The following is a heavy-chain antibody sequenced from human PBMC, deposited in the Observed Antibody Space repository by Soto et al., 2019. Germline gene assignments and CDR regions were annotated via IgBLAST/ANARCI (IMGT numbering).Heavy chain of an antibody. CDR3: ARLLNYAILTGESYGMDV. V-gene: IGHV1-18*01. CDR2: ISAYNGNT. CDR1: GYTFTSYG. J-gene: IGHJ6*02. Sequence: QVPLVQSGAEVKKPGASVKVSCKASGYTFTSYGISWVRQAPGPGLEGMGWISAYNGNTNYAQTLQGRVTMTPDTSTSTAYMELRSLRSDDTAVYYCARLLNYAILTGESYGMDVWGQGTTVTVSS. D-gene: IGHD3-9*01.